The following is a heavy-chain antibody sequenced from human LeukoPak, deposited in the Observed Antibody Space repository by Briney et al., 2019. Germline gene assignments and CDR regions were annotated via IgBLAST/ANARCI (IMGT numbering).Heavy chain of an antibody. Sequence: PSETLSLTCTVSGGSISSYYWSWIRQPPGKGLEWIGYIYYSGSTNYNPSLKSRVTISVDTSKNQFSLKLSSVTAADPAVYYCARGRDGYGDDALDIWGQGTIVTVSS. J-gene: IGHJ3*02. CDR2: IYYSGST. CDR3: ARGRDGYGDDALDI. V-gene: IGHV4-59*01. CDR1: GGSISSYY. D-gene: IGHD5-24*01.